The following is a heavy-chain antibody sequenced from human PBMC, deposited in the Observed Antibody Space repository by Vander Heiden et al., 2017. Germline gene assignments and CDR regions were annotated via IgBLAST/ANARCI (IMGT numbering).Heavy chain of an antibody. Sequence: EVQLVESGGGLVQPGGSLRLSCAASGFSFSNYDMHWVRQVTGKGLEWVSAVDTAGDTFYPVSVKGRFTISREDATNSLYLQMNSLRAGDTAVYYCARVRWGSYESWGQGTLGTVSS. CDR2: VDTAGDT. J-gene: IGHJ5*02. D-gene: IGHD7-27*01. CDR3: ARVRWGSYES. CDR1: GFSFSNYD. V-gene: IGHV3-13*01.